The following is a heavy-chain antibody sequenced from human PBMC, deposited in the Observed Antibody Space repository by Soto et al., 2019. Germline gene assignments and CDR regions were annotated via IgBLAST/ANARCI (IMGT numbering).Heavy chain of an antibody. V-gene: IGHV4-31*01. Sequence: QVQLQAQGPGLVKPSQTLSLTCTVSGGSISSGGYYWSWIRQHPRKGLEWIGYIYYSGSTYYNPSLKSLVTISVHTSKDKYSLKLSSVTAADTAVYYCARATAVAGTFWFDPWGQGNLVTVSS. D-gene: IGHD6-19*01. CDR3: ARATAVAGTFWFDP. CDR1: GGSISSGGYY. CDR2: IYYSGST. J-gene: IGHJ5*02.